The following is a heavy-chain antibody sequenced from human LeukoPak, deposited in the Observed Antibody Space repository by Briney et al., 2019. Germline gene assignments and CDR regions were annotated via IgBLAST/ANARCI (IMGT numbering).Heavy chain of an antibody. V-gene: IGHV3-7*01. CDR2: INHDGSDK. D-gene: IGHD5-12*01. Sequence: GGSLRLSCAASGFTFSTCWMTWVRRAPGKGLEWVAHINHDGSDKYYVRSVKGRFTISRDNGKNSLYLQMNSLRAEDTAVYYCARLRVTGYGPDNWGQGTLVTVSS. CDR3: ARLRVTGYGPDN. CDR1: GFTFSTCW. J-gene: IGHJ4*02.